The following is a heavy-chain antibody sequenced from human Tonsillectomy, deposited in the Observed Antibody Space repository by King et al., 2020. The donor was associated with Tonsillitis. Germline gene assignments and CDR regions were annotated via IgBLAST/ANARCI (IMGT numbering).Heavy chain of an antibody. CDR3: AREECSSTSCYPWFDP. J-gene: IGHJ5*02. D-gene: IGHD2-2*01. V-gene: IGHV1-2*02. Sequence: VQLVESGAVVKKPGASVKVSCKASGYTFTGYYMHWVRQAPGQGLEWSGWINPNSGGSNLAQKFQGRVTMTRDTSISTAYMELSRLGSDDTAVYYCAREECSSTSCYPWFDPWGQGTLVTVSS. CDR2: INPNSGGS. CDR1: GYTFTGYY.